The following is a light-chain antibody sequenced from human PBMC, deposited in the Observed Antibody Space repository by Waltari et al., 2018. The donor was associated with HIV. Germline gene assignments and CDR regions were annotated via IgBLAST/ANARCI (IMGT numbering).Light chain of an antibody. Sequence: SSELPQDPAVSVALGPTVQITCPGDTPRTYYDSRYQQKPGQAPVLVSYGKNKRPPEIPDRFSSSASRNTASLTITGAQAEDEADYYCKTRDRSGNLYVFGTGTTVTVL. CDR3: KTRDRSGNLYV. V-gene: IGLV3-19*01. CDR1: TPRTYY. CDR2: GKN. J-gene: IGLJ1*01.